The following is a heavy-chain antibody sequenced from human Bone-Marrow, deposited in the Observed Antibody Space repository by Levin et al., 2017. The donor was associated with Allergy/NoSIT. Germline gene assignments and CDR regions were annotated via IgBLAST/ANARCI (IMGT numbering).Heavy chain of an antibody. D-gene: IGHD3-22*01. CDR1: GFTFSSFS. CDR2: ISHDGSDK. V-gene: IGHV3-30-3*01. Sequence: PGGSLRLSCAASGFTFSSFSMHWIRQAPGKGLEWVAVISHDGSDKHYGDSVKGRFTISRDNSNNTVYLQMNSLRVEDTAVFYCARARDYYDNSGFMNYWGHGVLVTVSS. CDR3: ARARDYYDNSGFMNY. J-gene: IGHJ4*01.